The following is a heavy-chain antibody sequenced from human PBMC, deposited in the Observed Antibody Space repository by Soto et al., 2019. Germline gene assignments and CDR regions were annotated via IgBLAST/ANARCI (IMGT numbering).Heavy chain of an antibody. CDR2: ISGVGGST. CDR3: ARGSLRFDP. V-gene: IGHV3-23*01. Sequence: EVQLLESGGGLVQPGGSLRLSCAASGFTFSNYAMSWVRRAPGKGLELVSAISGVGGSTYSADSVKGRFTISRDNAKNSLYLQMNSLRAEDPAVYYCARGSLRFDPWGQGTLVTVSS. J-gene: IGHJ5*02. CDR1: GFTFSNYA. D-gene: IGHD3-10*01.